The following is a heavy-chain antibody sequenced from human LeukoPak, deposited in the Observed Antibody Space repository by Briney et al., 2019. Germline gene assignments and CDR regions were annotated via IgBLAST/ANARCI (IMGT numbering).Heavy chain of an antibody. CDR1: GYTFTSYY. CDR2: INPSGGST. CDR3: ENSNSLYYYDSSGITPLYFDY. V-gene: IGHV1-46*01. J-gene: IGHJ4*02. D-gene: IGHD3-22*01. Sequence: ASVKGSCKASGYTFTSYYMHWVRQAPGQGLEWMGIINPSGGSTSYAQKFQGRVTMTTDTSTSTAYMELSSLRSEDTAVYYCENSNSLYYYDSSGITPLYFDYWGQGTLVTVSS.